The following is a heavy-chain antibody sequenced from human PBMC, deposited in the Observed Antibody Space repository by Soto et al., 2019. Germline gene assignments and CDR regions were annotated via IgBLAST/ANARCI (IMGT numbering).Heavy chain of an antibody. Sequence: ASVKVSCKASGYTFTSYGISWVRQAPGQGLEWMGWISAYNGNTNYAQKLQGRVTMTTDTSTSTAYMELRSLRSDDTAVYYCARKYTVFGPHSPYGMDVWGQGTAVTVSS. D-gene: IGHD3-10*01. V-gene: IGHV1-18*01. CDR3: ARKYTVFGPHSPYGMDV. CDR2: ISAYNGNT. CDR1: GYTFTSYG. J-gene: IGHJ6*02.